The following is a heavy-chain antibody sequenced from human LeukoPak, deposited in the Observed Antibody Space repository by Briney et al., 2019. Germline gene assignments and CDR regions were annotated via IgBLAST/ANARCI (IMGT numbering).Heavy chain of an antibody. CDR3: ARGWYSSPLNNWFDP. D-gene: IGHD6-13*01. Sequence: SETLSLTCTVSGGSISPYYWSWFRQPPGKGLEWIGFIYYSGTTNYNPSLKSRATMSVDTSKNQFSLKLSSVTAADTAVYYCARGWYSSPLNNWFDPWGQGTLVTVSS. CDR1: GGSISPYY. J-gene: IGHJ5*02. CDR2: IYYSGTT. V-gene: IGHV4-59*01.